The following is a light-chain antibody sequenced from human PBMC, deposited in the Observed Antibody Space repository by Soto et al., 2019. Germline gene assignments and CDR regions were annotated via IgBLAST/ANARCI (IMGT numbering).Light chain of an antibody. V-gene: IGKV1-5*03. J-gene: IGKJ1*01. Sequence: DIQMTQSPSTLSASIGDRVTITCRASQSFSTWLAWYQQKPGKAPKLLIYKTSSLESGVPSRFSGSASGTEFTLTISSLQPDDFATYHCLHYSSPPWTFGQGTEVEIK. CDR2: KTS. CDR3: LHYSSPPWT. CDR1: QSFSTW.